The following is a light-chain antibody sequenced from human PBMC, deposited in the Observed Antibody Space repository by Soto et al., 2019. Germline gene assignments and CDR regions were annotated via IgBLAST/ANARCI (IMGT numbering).Light chain of an antibody. CDR3: TSFAGSTVV. CDR2: EVT. J-gene: IGLJ2*01. Sequence: QSALTQPPSASGSPGQSVTISCTGTNSDVGGYNYVSWYQQHPGEAPKLMIHEVTKRPSGVPDRFSGSKSGNTASLTVSGLQAEDEADYYCTSFAGSTVVFGGGTKVTVL. V-gene: IGLV2-8*01. CDR1: NSDVGGYNY.